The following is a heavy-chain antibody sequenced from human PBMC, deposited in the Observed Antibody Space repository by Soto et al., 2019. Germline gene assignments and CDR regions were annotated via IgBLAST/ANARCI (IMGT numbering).Heavy chain of an antibody. V-gene: IGHV4-34*01. CDR1: GGSFSGYY. Sequence: QVQLQQWGAGLLKPSETLSLTCAVYGGSFSGYYWSWIRQPPGKGLEWIGEINHSGRTNYNPSLNTSVTISIVMSKAHFSLNPGSVAPAGPAFYYSAGNFFGTAMLGTGRSKNNWFDPWGQGTLVTVSS. D-gene: IGHD2-15*01. J-gene: IGHJ5*02. CDR3: AGNFFGTAMLGTGRSKNNWFDP. CDR2: INHSGRT.